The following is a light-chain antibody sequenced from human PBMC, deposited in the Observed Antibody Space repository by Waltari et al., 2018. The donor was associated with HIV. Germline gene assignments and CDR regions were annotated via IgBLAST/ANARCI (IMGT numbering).Light chain of an antibody. CDR2: AAS. Sequence: IQMTQSPSSLSASVGDSVTITCRASQTINRNLNWYQQKVGKAPTLLIFAASILQSGVPSRFSGSGSGTDFTLTISSLQPEDFATYYCQQSFSSPYTFGQGTKLEIK. CDR1: QTINRN. V-gene: IGKV1-39*01. J-gene: IGKJ2*01. CDR3: QQSFSSPYT.